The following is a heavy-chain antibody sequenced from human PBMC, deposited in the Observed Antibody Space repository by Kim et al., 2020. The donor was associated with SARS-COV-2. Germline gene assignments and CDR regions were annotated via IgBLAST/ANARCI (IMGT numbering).Heavy chain of an antibody. J-gene: IGHJ5*02. D-gene: IGHD3-22*01. CDR1: GFTFSSYS. V-gene: IGHV3-21*01. Sequence: GGSLRLSCAASGFTFSSYSMNWVRQAPGKGLEWVSSISSSSSSYIYYADSVKGRFTISRDNAKNSLYLQMNSLRAEDTAVYYCARDYYDSSGYYNWFDPWGQGTLVTVSS. CDR3: ARDYYDSSGYYNWFDP. CDR2: ISSSSSSYI.